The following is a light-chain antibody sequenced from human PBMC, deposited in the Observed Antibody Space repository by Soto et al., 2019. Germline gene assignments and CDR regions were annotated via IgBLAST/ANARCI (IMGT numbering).Light chain of an antibody. J-gene: IGKJ5*01. Sequence: EIVLTQSPGTLSLSPGERATLSCRASPSVSSSYLAWYQQNPGQAPRLLIYVASSRATGIPDRFSGSGSGTDFTLTISRLEPEDFAVYYCQQYGSSLITFGQGTRLEIK. CDR3: QQYGSSLIT. CDR2: VAS. V-gene: IGKV3-20*01. CDR1: PSVSSSY.